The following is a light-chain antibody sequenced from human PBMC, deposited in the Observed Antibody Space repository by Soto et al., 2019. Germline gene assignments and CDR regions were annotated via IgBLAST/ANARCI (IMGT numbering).Light chain of an antibody. CDR1: QSISSY. V-gene: IGKV3D-20*01. CDR2: DAS. CDR3: QQYTAWPLT. J-gene: IGKJ1*01. Sequence: EIVLTQSPATLSLSPGERATLSCGASQSISSYLAWYQQKPGLAPRLLIYDASSRATGIPDRFSGSGSGTDFTLTISRLEPEDFAVYYCQQYTAWPLTFGQGTKVDI.